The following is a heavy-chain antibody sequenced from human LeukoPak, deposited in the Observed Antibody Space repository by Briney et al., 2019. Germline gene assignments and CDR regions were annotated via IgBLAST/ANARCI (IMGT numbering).Heavy chain of an antibody. CDR3: ARSRGRSGIPYFFDY. Sequence: GSLRLSFAASEFTFSDYYMSWIRQAPGNGLECISYISSSSTYTNYADSVKGRFSISRDNAKNSLYLQMNSLRAEDTAVYFCARSRGRSGIPYFFDYWGQGTLVTVSS. J-gene: IGHJ4*02. D-gene: IGHD2-15*01. V-gene: IGHV3-11*06. CDR1: EFTFSDYY. CDR2: ISSSSTYT.